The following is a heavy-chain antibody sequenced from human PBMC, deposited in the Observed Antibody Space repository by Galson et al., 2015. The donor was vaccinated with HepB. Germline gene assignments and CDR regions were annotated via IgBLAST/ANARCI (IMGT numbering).Heavy chain of an antibody. CDR2: ISYDGSNK. D-gene: IGHD4-17*01. V-gene: IGHV3-30*04. Sequence: SLRLSCAASGFTFSSYAMHWVRQAPGKGLEWVAVISYDGSNKYYADSVKGRFTISRDNSKNTLYLQMNSLRAEDTAVYYCARDCLWTTVTPYYYGMDVWGQGTTVTVSS. J-gene: IGHJ6*02. CDR1: GFTFSSYA. CDR3: ARDCLWTTVTPYYYGMDV.